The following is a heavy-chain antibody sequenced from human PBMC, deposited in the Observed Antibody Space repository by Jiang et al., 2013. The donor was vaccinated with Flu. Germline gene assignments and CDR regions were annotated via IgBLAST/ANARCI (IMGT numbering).Heavy chain of an antibody. Sequence: LSCAASGFTFSSYAMSWVRQAPGKGLEWVSAISGSGGSTYYADSVKGRFTISRDNSKNTLYLQMNSLRAEDTAVYYCAKDPFYGDYDRRWDYWGQGTLVTVSS. CDR2: ISGSGGST. J-gene: IGHJ4*02. V-gene: IGHV3-23*01. D-gene: IGHD4-17*01. CDR3: AKDPFYGDYDRRWDY. CDR1: GFTFSSYA.